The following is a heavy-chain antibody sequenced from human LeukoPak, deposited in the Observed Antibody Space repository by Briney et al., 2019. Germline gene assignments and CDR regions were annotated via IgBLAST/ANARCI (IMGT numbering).Heavy chain of an antibody. D-gene: IGHD3-22*01. J-gene: IGHJ4*02. Sequence: KSSETLSLTCSVSGGSISGGGYYWRWIRQHPGKGLEWIGYIYYSGSTYYNPSLKSRVTISVDTSKNQFSLKLSSVTAADTAVYYCARGPYYYDSKTFDYWGREPWSPSPQ. CDR1: GGSISGGGYY. V-gene: IGHV4-31*03. CDR3: ARGPYYYDSKTFDY. CDR2: IYYSGST.